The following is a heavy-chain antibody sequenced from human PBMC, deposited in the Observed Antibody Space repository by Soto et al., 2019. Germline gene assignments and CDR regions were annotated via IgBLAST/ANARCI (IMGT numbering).Heavy chain of an antibody. CDR3: ATGSPAFDF. CDR2: ISTSKGNT. D-gene: IGHD3-10*01. CDR1: GYTFTNFG. V-gene: IGHV1-18*01. Sequence: QVQLVQSGPEVKKPGASVKVSCKTSGYTFTNFGIAWLRQAPGQGLEWMGWISTSKGNTNYAQKFQGRVTMTTDTPRSTGYMAVKRVRSDDTALYDGATGSPAFDFWGQGTLVTVSA. J-gene: IGHJ4*02.